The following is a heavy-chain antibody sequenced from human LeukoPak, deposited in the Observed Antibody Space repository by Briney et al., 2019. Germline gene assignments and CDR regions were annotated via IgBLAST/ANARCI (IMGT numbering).Heavy chain of an antibody. Sequence: GASVKVSCKGSGYAFTSYDINWVRQATGQGLGWGGWRNPNSGNTGYAQKFQGRVTITRNTSISTAYLELSSLRSEATAVYSCARGRAYSVSYLRWDAFDIWGQGTLAPVSS. J-gene: IGHJ3*02. V-gene: IGHV1-8*03. D-gene: IGHD1-26*01. CDR2: RNPNSGNT. CDR3: ARGRAYSVSYLRWDAFDI. CDR1: GYAFTSYD.